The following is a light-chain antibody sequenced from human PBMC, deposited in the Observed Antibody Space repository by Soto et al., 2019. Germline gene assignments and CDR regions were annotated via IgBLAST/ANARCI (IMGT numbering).Light chain of an antibody. CDR3: QQRSDWPIT. V-gene: IGKV3-15*01. J-gene: IGKJ5*01. CDR2: SAS. Sequence: EIVMTQSPATLSVSPGERATLSCRASQSISSNLAWYQQKPGQAPRLLIYSASTRATGIPARFSGSGSETEFTLTISSLQSEDFAVYYCQQRSDWPITFGQGTRLDIK. CDR1: QSISSN.